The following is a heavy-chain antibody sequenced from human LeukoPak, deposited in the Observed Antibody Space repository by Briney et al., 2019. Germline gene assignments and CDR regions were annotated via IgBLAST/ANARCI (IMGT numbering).Heavy chain of an antibody. CDR3: ARSASGRDYGSGSYDPDY. V-gene: IGHV4-39*07. D-gene: IGHD3-10*01. Sequence: PSETLSLTCTVSGHSFSGSSYSWGWIRQPPGKGLEWIGCIYNVGSTGNTHYNPSLKSRLTISEDTSKNQFSLRLSSVTAADTAVYYCARSASGRDYGSGSYDPDYWGQGTLVTVSS. CDR2: IYNVGSTGNT. J-gene: IGHJ4*02. CDR1: GHSFSGSSYS.